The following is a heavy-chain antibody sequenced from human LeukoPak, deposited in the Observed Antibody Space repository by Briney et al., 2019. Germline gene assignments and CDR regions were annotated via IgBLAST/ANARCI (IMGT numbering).Heavy chain of an antibody. D-gene: IGHD3-22*01. CDR3: AKVLYYYDSSGHDPLDY. CDR1: GFTFSSYD. CDR2: IGTAGDT. J-gene: IGHJ4*02. Sequence: PGGSLRLSCAASGFTFSSYDMHWVRQATGKGLEWVSAIGTAGDTYYPGSVKGRFTISRENAKNSLYLQMNSLRAGDTAVYYCAKVLYYYDSSGHDPLDYWGQGTLVTVSS. V-gene: IGHV3-13*01.